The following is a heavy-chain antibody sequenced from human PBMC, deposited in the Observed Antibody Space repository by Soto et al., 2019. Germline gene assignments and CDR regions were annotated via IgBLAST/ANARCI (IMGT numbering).Heavy chain of an antibody. Sequence: QVQLVQSGAEVKKPGSSVKVSCKASGGTFSSYAISWVRQAPGQGLEWMGGIIPIFGTANYAQKFQGRVTITADESTSKAYMELSSLRSEDTAVYYCAQRTRYYYDSSGYNYWGQGTLVTVSS. CDR1: GGTFSSYA. V-gene: IGHV1-69*01. J-gene: IGHJ4*02. D-gene: IGHD3-22*01. CDR3: AQRTRYYYDSSGYNY. CDR2: IIPIFGTA.